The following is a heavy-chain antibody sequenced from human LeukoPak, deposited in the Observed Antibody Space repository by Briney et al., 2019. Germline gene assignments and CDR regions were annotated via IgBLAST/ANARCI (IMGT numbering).Heavy chain of an antibody. V-gene: IGHV3-20*04. J-gene: IGHJ4*02. Sequence: GGSLRLSCAASGFTLDDYGMSWVRQAPGKGLEWVSGINWNGGSTGYVDSVKGRFTISRDNAKNSLFLHMNSLRVEDTALYYCARRAGAYSHPYDYWGQGTLVTVSS. CDR3: ARRAGAYSHPYDY. CDR1: GFTLDDYG. CDR2: INWNGGST. D-gene: IGHD4/OR15-4a*01.